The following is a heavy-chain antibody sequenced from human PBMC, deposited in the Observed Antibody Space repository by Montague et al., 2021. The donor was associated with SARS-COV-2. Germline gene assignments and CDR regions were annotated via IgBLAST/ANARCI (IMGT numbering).Heavy chain of an antibody. CDR2: ISNDGSNK. CDR3: ARESGSFHDGGYFDY. D-gene: IGHD1-26*01. CDR1: GFNFSYA. J-gene: IGHJ4*02. Sequence: SRRLSCAASGFNFSYAMHWVRQAPGKGLEWVALISNDGSNKHYADSVKGRFTISRDNSRSTLYLQVNSLRAEDTAVYYCARESGSFHDGGYFDYWGQGSLVTVSS. V-gene: IGHV3-30*04.